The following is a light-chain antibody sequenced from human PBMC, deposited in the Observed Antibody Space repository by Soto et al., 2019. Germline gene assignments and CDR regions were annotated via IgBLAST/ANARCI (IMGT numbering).Light chain of an antibody. J-gene: IGKJ2*01. CDR3: LQHNTYPPYT. CDR1: QGIGND. CDR2: GAF. V-gene: IGKV1-17*02. Sequence: DIQMTQSPSSLSAFVGDRVILTCRASQGIGNDLGWFQQKPGKAPQRLIYGAFTLERGVPSRFSGSGSGTEFTLTISNLQPEDFATYYCLQHNTYPPYTFGQGTKLEV.